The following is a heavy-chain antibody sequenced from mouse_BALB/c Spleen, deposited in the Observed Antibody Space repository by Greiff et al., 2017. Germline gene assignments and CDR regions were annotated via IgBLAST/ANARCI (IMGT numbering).Heavy chain of an antibody. V-gene: IGHV14-3*02. J-gene: IGHJ2*01. CDR1: GFNIKDTY. CDR2: IDPANGNT. Sequence: EVKLQESGAELVKPGASVKLSCTASGFNIKDTYMHWVKQRPEQGLEWIGRIDPANGNTKYDPKFQGKATITADTSSNTAYLQLSSLTSEDTAVYYCAREGYYDYDGDYWGQGTTLTVSS. D-gene: IGHD2-4*01. CDR3: AREGYYDYDGDY.